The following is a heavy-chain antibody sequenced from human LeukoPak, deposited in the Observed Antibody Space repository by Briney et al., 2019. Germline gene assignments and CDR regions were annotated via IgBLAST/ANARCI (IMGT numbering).Heavy chain of an antibody. CDR2: ISANNGNT. D-gene: IGHD3-3*01. J-gene: IGHJ4*02. Sequence: ASVKVSCKASGYTFTSFGISWVRQAPGQGLEWMGWISANNGNTKYGQKLQGRVTMTTDTSTSTAYMELRSLRSDDTAVYYRARDSYDFWSGYYKFDYWGQGTLVTVSS. V-gene: IGHV1-18*01. CDR1: GYTFTSFG. CDR3: ARDSYDFWSGYYKFDY.